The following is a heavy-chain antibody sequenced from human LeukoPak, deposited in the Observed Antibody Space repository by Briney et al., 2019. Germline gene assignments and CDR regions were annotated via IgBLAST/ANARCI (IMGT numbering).Heavy chain of an antibody. D-gene: IGHD1-7*01. CDR2: IYTSGST. Sequence: SETLFLTCTVSGGSISSYYWSWIRQPAGKGLEWIGRIYTSGSTNYNPSLKSRVTMSVDTSKNQFSLKLSSVTAADTAVYYCARDETGTKRRWFDPWGQGTLVTVSS. J-gene: IGHJ5*02. CDR3: ARDETGTKRRWFDP. CDR1: GGSISSYY. V-gene: IGHV4-4*07.